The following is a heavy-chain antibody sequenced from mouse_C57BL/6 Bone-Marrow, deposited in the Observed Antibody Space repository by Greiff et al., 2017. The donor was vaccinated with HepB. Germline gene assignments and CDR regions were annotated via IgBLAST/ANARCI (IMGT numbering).Heavy chain of an antibody. V-gene: IGHV1-50*01. CDR2: IDPSDSHT. CDR1: GYTFTSYW. D-gene: IGHD2-4*01. Sequence: QVQLQQPGAELVKPGASVKLSCKASGYTFTSYWMQWVKQRPGQGLEWIGEIDPSDSHTNYNQKFKGKATLTVDPSSSTAYMQLSSLTSEDSAVYYCVSYYDYDGFAYWGQGTLVTVSA. CDR3: VSYYDYDGFAY. J-gene: IGHJ3*01.